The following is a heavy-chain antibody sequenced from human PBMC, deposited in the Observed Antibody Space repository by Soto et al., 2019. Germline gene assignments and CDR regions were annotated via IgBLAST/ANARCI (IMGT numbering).Heavy chain of an antibody. J-gene: IGHJ4*02. CDR1: PGYISTFY. D-gene: IGHD1-26*01. V-gene: IGHV4-59*08. CDR3: AGQGVGGTWAFDY. Sequence: QVQLQESGPGLVKPSETLSLTCSVSPGYISTFYWSWIRQPPGKGLEWIGYISNSGRTYNNPSLKSRVTMSVDTSKNQFSLKLSSVIAADTAVYYCAGQGVGGTWAFDYWGQGTLVTVSS. CDR2: ISNSGRT.